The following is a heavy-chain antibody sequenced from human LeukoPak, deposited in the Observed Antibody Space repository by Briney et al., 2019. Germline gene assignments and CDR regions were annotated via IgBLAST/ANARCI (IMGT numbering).Heavy chain of an antibody. CDR3: AKIINDFWSGYRMGFDP. J-gene: IGHJ5*02. CDR2: IYYSGST. CDR1: GGSFSGYY. Sequence: SETLSLTCAVYGGSFSGYYWSWIRQPPGKGLEWIGYIYYSGSTNYNPSLKSRVTISVDTSKNQFSLKLSSVTAADTAVYYCAKIINDFWSGYRMGFDPWGQGTLVTVSS. D-gene: IGHD3-3*01. V-gene: IGHV4-59*08.